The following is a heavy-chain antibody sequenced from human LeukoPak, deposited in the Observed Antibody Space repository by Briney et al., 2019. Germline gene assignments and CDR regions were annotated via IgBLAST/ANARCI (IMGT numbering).Heavy chain of an antibody. CDR3: ARFARPDFRYYYYYYMDV. J-gene: IGHJ6*03. CDR1: GGSLSGYY. V-gene: IGHV4-34*01. CDR2: IDHSGST. Sequence: SETLSLTCAVYGGSLSGYYWSWIRQPPGKGLEWIGEIDHSGSTNYNPSLKSRVTMSVDTSKNQFSLKLSSVTAADTAVYYCARFARPDFRYYYYYYMDVWGKGTTVTVSS. D-gene: IGHD3-3*01.